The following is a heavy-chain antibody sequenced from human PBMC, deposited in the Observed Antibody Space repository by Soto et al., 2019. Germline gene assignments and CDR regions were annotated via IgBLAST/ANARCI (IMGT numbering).Heavy chain of an antibody. CDR2: INPNSGGT. D-gene: IGHD6-13*01. V-gene: IGHV1-2*02. CDR1: GYTFTGYY. J-gene: IGHJ4*02. Sequence: QVQLVQFGAEVKMPGASVKVSCKASGYTFTGYYLHWVRQAPGQGLEWMGWINPNSGGTNYTQKFQGRVTMTRDTSISTAYMDLSRLRPDDTAVYYCARGAIAEDYWGQGTLVTVSS. CDR3: ARGAIAEDY.